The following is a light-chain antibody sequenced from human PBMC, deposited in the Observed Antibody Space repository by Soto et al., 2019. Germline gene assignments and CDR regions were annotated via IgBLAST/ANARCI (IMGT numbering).Light chain of an antibody. V-gene: IGKV3-20*01. CDR3: QRYFASSWT. J-gene: IGKJ1*01. CDR2: ATS. Sequence: EIVWTQSPGTLSSSPGERATLSCRASQSIDNRYFAWYPHKPGQAPRLLIYATSSRTTGIPDRFRGSGSGTDFTLTINRLAPEDLAGYYCQRYFASSWTFGQGTKVDIK. CDR1: QSIDNRY.